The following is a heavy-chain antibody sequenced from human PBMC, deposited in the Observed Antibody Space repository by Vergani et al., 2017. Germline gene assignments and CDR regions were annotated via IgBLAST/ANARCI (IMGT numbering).Heavy chain of an antibody. D-gene: IGHD6-13*01. V-gene: IGHV3-30-3*01. CDR3: ATGIAAAVNWFDP. J-gene: IGHJ5*02. Sequence: LQLVESGGGLVQPGGSLRLSCAASGFTFSSYAMHWVRQAPGKGLEWVAVISYDGSNKYYADSVKGRFTISRDNSKNTLYLQMNSLRAEDTAVYYCATGIAAAVNWFDPWGQGTLVTVSS. CDR1: GFTFSSYA. CDR2: ISYDGSNK.